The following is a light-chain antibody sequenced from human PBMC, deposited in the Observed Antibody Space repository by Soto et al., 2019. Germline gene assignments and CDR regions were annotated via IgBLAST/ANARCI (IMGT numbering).Light chain of an antibody. CDR3: ETWDSNTYF. J-gene: IGLJ1*01. Sequence: QLVLTQSSSASASLGSSVSLTCTLSSGHSSYIIAWHQQQPGKAPRYLMKLEGSGSYNKGSGVPDRFSGSSSGADRYLTISNLQFDDEADYYCETWDSNTYFFGTGTKVTVL. CDR1: SGHSSYI. V-gene: IGLV4-60*02. CDR2: LEGSGSY.